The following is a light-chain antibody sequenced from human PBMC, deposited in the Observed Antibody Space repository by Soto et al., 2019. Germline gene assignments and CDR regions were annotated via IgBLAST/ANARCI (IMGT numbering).Light chain of an antibody. CDR2: AAS. CDR3: QQYYSYPIT. Sequence: NQSPSALSAKTGDRVTITCRASQVISSYLSWYQQKPGKAPKLLIYAASTLQSGVPSRFSGSGSGTDFTLTISCLQSEDFATYYCQQYYSYPITFGQRTRLEIK. J-gene: IGKJ5*01. V-gene: IGKV1-8*01. CDR1: QVISSY.